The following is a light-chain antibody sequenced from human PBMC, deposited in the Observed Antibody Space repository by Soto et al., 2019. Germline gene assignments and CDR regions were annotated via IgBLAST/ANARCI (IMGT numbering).Light chain of an antibody. V-gene: IGLV2-14*03. CDR1: SSDVGGYNH. Sequence: QSALTQPASVSGSPGQSITISCTGTSSDVGGYNHVSWYQHHPGKAPKVIIYDVSNRPSGVSNRFSGSKSGNTASLTFSGLQAEDEADYYCSSYTSSSTYVFGTGTRSPS. CDR2: DVS. J-gene: IGLJ1*01. CDR3: SSYTSSSTYV.